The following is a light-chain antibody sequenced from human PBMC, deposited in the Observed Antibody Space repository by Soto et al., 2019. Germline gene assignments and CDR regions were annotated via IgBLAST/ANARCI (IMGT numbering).Light chain of an antibody. CDR1: QSISRW. CDR2: DAS. V-gene: IGKV1-5*01. CDR3: QQYTNTNNPWM. J-gene: IGKJ1*01. Sequence: DIQMTQSPSTLSASVGDRVTITCRASQSISRWLAWYQQKPGKAPKILISDASSLESGVPSTFSGSGSGTEFTLIISGLQPDDYATYYCQQYTNTNNPWMFGQGTKVDIK.